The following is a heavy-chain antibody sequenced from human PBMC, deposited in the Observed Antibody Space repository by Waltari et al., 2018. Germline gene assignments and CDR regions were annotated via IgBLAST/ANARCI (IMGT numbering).Heavy chain of an antibody. V-gene: IGHV4-39*01. CDR3: ARHGGYFSNFDY. CDR2: IYHSGTT. J-gene: IGHJ4*02. Sequence: QLQLQESGLGLVKPSETLSLPCTVPGGSISTIGYYGAWVRQPPGKGLEWIGTIYHSGTTYYNPSLESRVTISVDTSRNQFSLKLRSVTAADTAVYYCARHGGYFSNFDYWGQGTLVTVSS. CDR1: GGSISTIGYY. D-gene: IGHD2-21*01.